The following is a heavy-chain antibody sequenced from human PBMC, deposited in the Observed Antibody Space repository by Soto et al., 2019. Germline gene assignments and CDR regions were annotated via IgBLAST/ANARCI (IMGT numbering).Heavy chain of an antibody. CDR1: GHYFSGYY. D-gene: IGHD3-22*01. V-gene: IGHV1-2*02. J-gene: IGHJ4*02. Sequence: QVQLVQSGAEVKKTGASVKVSCEAPGHYFSGYYMYWVRQAPGHGLEWMGWINLNSGGTNYAQKFQGRVTMTRDTSITTGYMDLRGLTSDDTAVYYCASAPPYSGISGYLEVWGLGTLVTVSS. CDR2: INLNSGGT. CDR3: ASAPPYSGISGYLEV.